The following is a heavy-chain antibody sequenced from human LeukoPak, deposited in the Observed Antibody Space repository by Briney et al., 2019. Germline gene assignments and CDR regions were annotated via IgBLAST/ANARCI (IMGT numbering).Heavy chain of an antibody. CDR3: ARSAMYYYDSSGYYPHY. D-gene: IGHD3-22*01. CDR1: GGSFNNNV. CDR2: IIPTVGTG. J-gene: IGHJ4*02. V-gene: IGHV1-69*13. Sequence: SVKVSFKASGGSFNNNVISWVRQPPGQGLEWMGGIIPTVGTGNSAQKFQGRVTITADESTGTAYMELSSLRSEDTAVYYCARSAMYYYDSSGYYPHYWGQGTLVTVSS.